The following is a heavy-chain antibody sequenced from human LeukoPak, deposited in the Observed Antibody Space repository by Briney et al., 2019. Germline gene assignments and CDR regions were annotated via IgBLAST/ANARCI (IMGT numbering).Heavy chain of an antibody. V-gene: IGHV3-33*01. D-gene: IGHD6-13*01. J-gene: IGHJ4*02. CDR1: GFSFRSYG. CDR2: IWYDGSNK. CDR3: ARDANYIAAVCFDY. Sequence: GGSLRLSCAASGFSFRSYGMHWVRQAPGKGLEWVAVIWYDGSNKYYADSVKGRFTISRDNSKNTLYLQMNSLRGEDTAVYYCARDANYIAAVCFDYWGQGTLVTVSS.